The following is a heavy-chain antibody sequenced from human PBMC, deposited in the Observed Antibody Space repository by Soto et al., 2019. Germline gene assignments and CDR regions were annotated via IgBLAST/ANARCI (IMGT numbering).Heavy chain of an antibody. Sequence: QVQLVQSGAEVKKPGSSVKVSCKASGGTFSSYTISWVRQAPGQGLEWMGRIIPILGIANYAQKFQGRVTITADKSTSTAYMELSSLRSEDTAVYYWARGCGGDCGSAFDIWGQGTMVTVSS. D-gene: IGHD2-21*02. CDR3: ARGCGGDCGSAFDI. CDR2: IIPILGIA. V-gene: IGHV1-69*02. CDR1: GGTFSSYT. J-gene: IGHJ3*02.